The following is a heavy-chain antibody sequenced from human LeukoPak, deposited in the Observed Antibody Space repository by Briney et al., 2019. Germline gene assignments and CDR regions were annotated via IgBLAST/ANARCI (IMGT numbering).Heavy chain of an antibody. J-gene: IGHJ4*02. CDR3: AMMATGDY. CDR2: VNHSGST. Sequence: SETLSLTCAVYGGSFGGYYWSWIRQPPGKGLEWIGEVNHSGSTNYNPSLKSRVTISVDTSKNQFSLKLSSVTAADTAVYYCAMMATGDYWGQGTLVTVSS. V-gene: IGHV4-34*01. D-gene: IGHD5-24*01. CDR1: GGSFGGYY.